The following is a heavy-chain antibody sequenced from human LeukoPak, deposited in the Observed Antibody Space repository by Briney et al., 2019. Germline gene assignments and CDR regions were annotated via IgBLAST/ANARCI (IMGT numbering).Heavy chain of an antibody. CDR2: IKGDGIST. CDR1: GFDFSSNW. CDR3: AKGYSYYYDSSALGD. J-gene: IGHJ4*02. Sequence: PGGSLRLSCAASGFDFSSNWMHWVRHAPGQGLVWVSRIKGDGISTNYADSVKGRFTISRDIAKNTLYLQMNSLRAEDTAVYYCAKGYSYYYDSSALGDWGQGTLVTVSS. V-gene: IGHV3-74*01. D-gene: IGHD3-22*01.